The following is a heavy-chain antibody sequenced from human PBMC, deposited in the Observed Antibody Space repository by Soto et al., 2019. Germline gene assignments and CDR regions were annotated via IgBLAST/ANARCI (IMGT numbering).Heavy chain of an antibody. CDR1: GYTFNTYG. J-gene: IGHJ4*02. Sequence: ASVKVSCKTSGYTFNTYGINWVRQAPGQGLELMGWISAYDGKTTYAEKFQGRVTLTTDTSTSTAYMELSGLRPDDTAVYYCARRKERSGPHYFDYWGQGSQVTVSS. V-gene: IGHV1-18*01. CDR2: ISAYDGKT. D-gene: IGHD6-25*01. CDR3: ARRKERSGPHYFDY.